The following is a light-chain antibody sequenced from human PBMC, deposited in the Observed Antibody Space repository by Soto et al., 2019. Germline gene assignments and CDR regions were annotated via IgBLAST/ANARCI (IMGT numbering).Light chain of an antibody. V-gene: IGKV3-11*01. Sequence: ETVLTQSPATLSLSLGERATLSCRASQNVDIYLAWYQQKPGQAPRLLIYDASNRATGVPPRFSGSGSGTDFTLTISSLEPEDFALYYCQQRRNWPPLTFGQGTRLEIK. CDR3: QQRRNWPPLT. CDR1: QNVDIY. J-gene: IGKJ5*01. CDR2: DAS.